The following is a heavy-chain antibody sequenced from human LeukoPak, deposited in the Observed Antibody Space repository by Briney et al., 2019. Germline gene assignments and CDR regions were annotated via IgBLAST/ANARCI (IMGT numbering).Heavy chain of an antibody. CDR2: MNHSGST. D-gene: IGHD5-18*01. J-gene: IGHJ6*03. Sequence: PSETLSLTCAVYGGSFSGYYWSWIRQPPGKGLEWIGEMNHSGSTNYNPSLKSRVTISVDTSKNQFSLKLSSVTAADTAVYYCARGTSDTAMNYYYYMDVWGKGTTVTISS. CDR3: ARGTSDTAMNYYYYMDV. CDR1: GGSFSGYY. V-gene: IGHV4-34*01.